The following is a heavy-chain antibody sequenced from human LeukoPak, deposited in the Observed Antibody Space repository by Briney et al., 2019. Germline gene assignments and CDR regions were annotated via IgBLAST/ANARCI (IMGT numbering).Heavy chain of an antibody. V-gene: IGHV1-2*02. CDR2: INPNSGGT. Sequence: GASVRVSCTASGYTFTGYYMHGVRQAPGQGVEWMGWINPNSGGTNYAQKFQGRVTMTRDTSISTAYMELSRLRSDDTAVYYWARGKWGVVGGYDYWGQGTLVTVSS. J-gene: IGHJ4*02. D-gene: IGHD1-26*01. CDR3: ARGKWGVVGGYDY. CDR1: GYTFTGYY.